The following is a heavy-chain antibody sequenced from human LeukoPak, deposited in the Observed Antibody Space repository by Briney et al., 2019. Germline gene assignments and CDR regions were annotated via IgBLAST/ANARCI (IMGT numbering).Heavy chain of an antibody. Sequence: GGSLRLSCAASGFTFSNFIMNWVRQAPGKGLEWVSSIGSRSSYIYYADSVKGRFTISRDNAKNSLYLQVNSLRAEDTATYYCARDSAAAGLDYWGQGTLVTVFS. J-gene: IGHJ4*02. CDR1: GFTFSNFI. CDR3: ARDSAAAGLDY. D-gene: IGHD6-13*01. V-gene: IGHV3-21*01. CDR2: IGSRSSYI.